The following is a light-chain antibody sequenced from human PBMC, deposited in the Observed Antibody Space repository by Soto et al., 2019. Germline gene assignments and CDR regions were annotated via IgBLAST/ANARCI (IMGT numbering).Light chain of an antibody. V-gene: IGKV3-15*01. CDR2: GAS. CDR3: QQYKNWLTWT. Sequence: EIVMTQSPATLSVSPGERATLSCRASQSISSNLAWYQQKPGQAPRLLSYGASNRATGIPARFSGSGSGTEFTLTISSLQSEDLAVYYCQQYKNWLTWTFGQGTKVDIK. CDR1: QSISSN. J-gene: IGKJ1*01.